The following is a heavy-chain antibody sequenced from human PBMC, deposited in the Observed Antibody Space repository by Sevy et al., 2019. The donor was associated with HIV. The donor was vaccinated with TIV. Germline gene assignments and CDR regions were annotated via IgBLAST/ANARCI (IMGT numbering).Heavy chain of an antibody. CDR2: FDPEDGET. D-gene: IGHD3-10*01. Sequence: ASVKVSCKVSGYTLTELSMHWVRQAPGKGLEWMGGFDPEDGETIYAQKFQGRVTMTEDTSTDKAYMELSSLRSEDTAVYYCATDHVLLWFGEFRYWGQGTLVTVSS. J-gene: IGHJ4*02. CDR3: ATDHVLLWFGEFRY. V-gene: IGHV1-24*01. CDR1: GYTLTELS.